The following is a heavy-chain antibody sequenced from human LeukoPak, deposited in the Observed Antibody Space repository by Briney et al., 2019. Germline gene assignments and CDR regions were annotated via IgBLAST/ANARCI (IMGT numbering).Heavy chain of an antibody. Sequence: GGSLRLSCTASGFTFGDYAMSWVRQAPGKGLEWVGFIRSKAYGGTTEYAASVKGRFTISRDDSKSIAYLQMNSLKTEDTAVYYCTRDSTIFGVVFDYWGQGTLVTVSS. CDR1: GFTFGDYA. CDR2: IRSKAYGGTT. J-gene: IGHJ4*02. D-gene: IGHD3-3*01. CDR3: TRDSTIFGVVFDY. V-gene: IGHV3-49*04.